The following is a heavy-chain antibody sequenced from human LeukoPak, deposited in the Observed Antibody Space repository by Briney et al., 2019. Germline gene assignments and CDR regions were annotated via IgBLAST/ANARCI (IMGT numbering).Heavy chain of an antibody. CDR1: GGSISSYY. V-gene: IGHV4-4*07. Sequence: SETLSLTCTVSGGSISSYYWSWIRQPAGKGLEWIGRIYTSGSTNYNPSLKSRVTMSVDTSKNQFSLKLSSVTAADTAVYYCARSNPSVDYGDYAFDYWGQGTLVTVSS. J-gene: IGHJ4*02. CDR2: IYTSGST. CDR3: ARSNPSVDYGDYAFDY. D-gene: IGHD4-17*01.